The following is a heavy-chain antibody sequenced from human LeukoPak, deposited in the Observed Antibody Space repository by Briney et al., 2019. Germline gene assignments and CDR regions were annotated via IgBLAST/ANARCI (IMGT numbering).Heavy chain of an antibody. CDR2: ISAYSGNT. CDR3: ARGEVGATTTYYFDY. Sequence: GASVKVSCKASGYTFTSYGISWVRQAPGQGLEWMGWISAYSGNTNYAQKLQGRVTMTTDTSTSTAYMELRSLRSDDTAVYYCARGEVGATTTYYFDYWGQGTLVTVSS. CDR1: GYTFTSYG. V-gene: IGHV1-18*01. J-gene: IGHJ4*02. D-gene: IGHD1-26*01.